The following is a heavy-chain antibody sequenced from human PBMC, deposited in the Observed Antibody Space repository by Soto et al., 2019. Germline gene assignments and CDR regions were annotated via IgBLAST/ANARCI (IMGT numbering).Heavy chain of an antibody. CDR1: GGSFSGYY. Sequence: PSETLSLTCAVYGGSFSGYYRSWIRQPPGKGLEWIGEINHSGSTNYNPSLKSRVTISVDTSKNQFSLKLSSVTAADTAVYYCARAPIVVVVAATMGGWFDPWGKGTLVTVSS. D-gene: IGHD2-15*01. V-gene: IGHV4-34*01. J-gene: IGHJ5*02. CDR2: INHSGST. CDR3: ARAPIVVVVAATMGGWFDP.